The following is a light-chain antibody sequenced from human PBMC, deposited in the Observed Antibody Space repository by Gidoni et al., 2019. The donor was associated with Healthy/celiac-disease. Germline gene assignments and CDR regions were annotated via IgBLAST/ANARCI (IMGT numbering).Light chain of an antibody. CDR2: DAS. V-gene: IGKV3-11*01. J-gene: IGKJ5*01. CDR1: QSVSSY. Sequence: EIVLTQSPATLSLSPGESATLSCRASQSVSSYLAWYQQKPGQAPRLLIYDASNRATGIPARFSGSGSGTDFTLTISSLEPEDFAFYYCQQRSNWPTFGQXTRLEIK. CDR3: QQRSNWPT.